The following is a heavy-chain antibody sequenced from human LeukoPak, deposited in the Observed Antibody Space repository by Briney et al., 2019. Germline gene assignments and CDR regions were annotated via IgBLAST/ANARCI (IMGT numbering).Heavy chain of an antibody. V-gene: IGHV3-23*01. D-gene: IGHD5-12*01. CDR1: GFPFSTNA. CDR3: ARGRGASDF. J-gene: IGHJ4*02. CDR2: ISGSGGST. Sequence: GGSLRLSCAASGFPFSTNAMTWVRQAPGRGLEWVSGISGSGGSTYYADSVKGRFTISRDNSKNTLYLQMNSLRAEDTAVYYCARGRGASDFWGQGTLVTVSS.